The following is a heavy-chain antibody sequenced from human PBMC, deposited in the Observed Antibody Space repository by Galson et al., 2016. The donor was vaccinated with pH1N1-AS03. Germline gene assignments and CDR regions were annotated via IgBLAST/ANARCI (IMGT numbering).Heavy chain of an antibody. CDR2: VKGVFRTT. J-gene: IGHJ4*02. D-gene: IGHD3-9*01. Sequence: SVKVSCKASGLTFSSYAISWVRQAPGQGLEWMGGVKGVFRTTNYAQKFQGRITITMDQSTGTADMEVSSLRAEDTAVYYCATAGNCYDIRRFDYWGQGTPVTVCS. V-gene: IGHV1-69*05. CDR1: GLTFSSYA. CDR3: ATAGNCYDIRRFDY.